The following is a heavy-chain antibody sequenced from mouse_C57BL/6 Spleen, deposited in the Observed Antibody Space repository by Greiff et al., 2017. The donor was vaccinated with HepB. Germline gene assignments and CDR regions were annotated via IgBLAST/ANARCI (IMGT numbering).Heavy chain of an antibody. CDR2: ISSGSSTI. CDR3: ARPGEYDGRGYYYAMDY. J-gene: IGHJ4*01. D-gene: IGHD2-14*01. CDR1: GFTFSDYG. Sequence: DVMLVESGGGLVKPGGSLKLSCAASGFTFSDYGMHWVRQAPEKGLEWVAYISSGSSTIYYADTVKGRFTISRDNAKNTLFLQMTSLRSEDTAMYYCARPGEYDGRGYYYAMDYWGQGTSVTVSS. V-gene: IGHV5-17*01.